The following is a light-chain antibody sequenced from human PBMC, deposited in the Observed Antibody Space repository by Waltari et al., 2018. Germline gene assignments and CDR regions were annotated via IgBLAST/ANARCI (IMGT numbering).Light chain of an antibody. V-gene: IGLV1-40*01. CDR3: QSYDTSLSVV. CDR2: GVN. Sequence: QSVLTPPPSVSGAPGQRVTISCTGTGSNIGPGYGTPWYQQLPGKAPRPLLYGVNTRPLGVPDRFFGSQSGTSASLAIIGLQAEDEGDYYCQSYDTSLSVVFGGGTKLTVL. CDR1: GSNIGPGYG. J-gene: IGLJ2*01.